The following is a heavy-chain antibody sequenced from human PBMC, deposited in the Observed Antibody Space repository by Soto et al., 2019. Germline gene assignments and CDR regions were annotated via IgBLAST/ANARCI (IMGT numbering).Heavy chain of an antibody. J-gene: IGHJ5*02. V-gene: IGHV4-31*03. CDR1: GGSISSGGYY. CDR2: IYYSGST. D-gene: IGHD2-2*01. CDR3: ARASVVPAAILDP. Sequence: SETLSLTCTVSGGSISSGGYYWSWIRQHPGKGLEWIGYIYYSGSTYYNPSLKSRVTISVTTSKNQFSLKLSSVTAADTAVYYCARASVVPAAILDPWGQGTLVTVSS.